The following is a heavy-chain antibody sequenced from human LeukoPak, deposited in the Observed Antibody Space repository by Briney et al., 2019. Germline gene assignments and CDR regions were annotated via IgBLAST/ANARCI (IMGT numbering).Heavy chain of an antibody. CDR1: GVSINDYY. V-gene: IGHV4-34*01. D-gene: IGHD3-9*01. CDR3: ARIRCGHSGSVCYNH. J-gene: IGHJ1*01. CDR2: ISHTEGT. Sequence: SETLSLTCGVFGVSINDYYWSWIRQSPGKGLEWIGEISHTEGTRYNPSLESRVTMSVGTSENQLSLKLIFVTAADTAVYYCARIRCGHSGSVCYNHWGLGTRVTVSS.